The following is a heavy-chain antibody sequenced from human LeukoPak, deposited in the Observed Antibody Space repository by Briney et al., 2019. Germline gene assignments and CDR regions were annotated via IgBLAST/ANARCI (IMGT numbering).Heavy chain of an antibody. CDR1: GGSFSGYY. CDR3: ASSRGWNYYYYYMDV. J-gene: IGHJ6*03. Sequence: PSETLSLTCAVYGGSFSGYYWSWIRQPPGKGLEWIGEINHSGSTNYNPSLKSRVTISVDTSKNQFSLKLSSVTAADTAVYYCASSRGWNYYYYYMDVWGKGTTVTVSS. D-gene: IGHD6-19*01. V-gene: IGHV4-34*01. CDR2: INHSGST.